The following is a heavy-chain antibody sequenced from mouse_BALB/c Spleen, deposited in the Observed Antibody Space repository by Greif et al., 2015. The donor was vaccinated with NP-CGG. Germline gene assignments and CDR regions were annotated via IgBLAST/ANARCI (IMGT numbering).Heavy chain of an antibody. V-gene: IGHV14-1*02. J-gene: IGHJ2*01. CDR2: IDPENGNT. Sequence: EVQLQESGAELVRPGALVKLSCKASGFNIKDYYMHWVKQRPEQGLEWIGWIDPENGNTIYDPKFQGKASITADTSSNTAYLQLSSLTSEDTAVYYCARDFDDWGQGTTLTVSS. CDR1: GFNIKDYY. CDR3: ARDFDD.